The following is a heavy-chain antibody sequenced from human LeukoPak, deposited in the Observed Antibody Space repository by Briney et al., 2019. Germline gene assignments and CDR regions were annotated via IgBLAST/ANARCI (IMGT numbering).Heavy chain of an antibody. J-gene: IGHJ4*02. D-gene: IGHD3-3*01. Sequence: GGSLRLSCAASGFTFTNYWTDWVRQAPGKGLVWVSQIKSDGNITNYADSVKGRFTISRDNAKNTLFLQMNSLRAEDTVVYYCGRSGNFWNGSGDAYWGQGTLVTVSS. V-gene: IGHV3-74*01. CDR3: GRSGNFWNGSGDAY. CDR1: GFTFTNYW. CDR2: IKSDGNIT.